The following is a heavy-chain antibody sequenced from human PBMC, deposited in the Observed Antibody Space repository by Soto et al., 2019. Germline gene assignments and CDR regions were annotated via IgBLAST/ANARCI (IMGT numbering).Heavy chain of an antibody. Sequence: GASVKVSCKASGYTFTSYYMHWVRQAPGQGLEWMGIINPSGGSTSYAQKFQGRVTMTRDTSTSTVYMELSSLRSEDTAVYYCARASSIAAVKMNWFDPLGQGTLVTVSS. D-gene: IGHD6-13*01. CDR1: GYTFTSYY. CDR3: ARASSIAAVKMNWFDP. CDR2: INPSGGST. J-gene: IGHJ5*02. V-gene: IGHV1-46*01.